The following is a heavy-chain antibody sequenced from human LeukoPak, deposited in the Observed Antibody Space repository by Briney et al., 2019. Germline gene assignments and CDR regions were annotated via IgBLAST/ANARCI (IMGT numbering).Heavy chain of an antibody. CDR3: ARQVVYSGSGNWFDP. D-gene: IGHD1-26*01. CDR2: IYYSGST. Sequence: ASETLSLTCTVSGGSISSSSYYWGWIRQPPGKGLEWIGSIYYSGSTYYNPSLKSRVTISVDTSKNQFSLKLSSVTAADTAVYYCARQVVYSGSGNWFDPWGQGTLVTVSS. J-gene: IGHJ5*02. V-gene: IGHV4-39*01. CDR1: GGSISSSSYY.